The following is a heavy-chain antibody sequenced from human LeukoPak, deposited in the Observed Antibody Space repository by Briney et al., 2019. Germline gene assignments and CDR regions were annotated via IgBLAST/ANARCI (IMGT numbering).Heavy chain of an antibody. V-gene: IGHV1-69*05. Sequence: KISCKGSGYSFNTYWIGWVRQAPGQGLEWMGGIIPIFGTTTYAQKFQGRITIITDASTSTVYMELSSLRSEDTAVYYCARWAGFCTTNNCYNPFDYWGQGTLVTVSS. D-gene: IGHD2-2*02. CDR2: IIPIFGTT. CDR3: ARWAGFCTTNNCYNPFDY. J-gene: IGHJ4*02. CDR1: GYSFNTYW.